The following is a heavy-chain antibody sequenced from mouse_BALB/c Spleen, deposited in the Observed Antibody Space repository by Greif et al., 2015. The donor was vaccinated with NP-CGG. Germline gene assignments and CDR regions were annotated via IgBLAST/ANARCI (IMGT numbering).Heavy chain of an antibody. CDR3: NAIIYYDYDMMDY. J-gene: IGHJ4*01. D-gene: IGHD2-4*01. CDR2: IDPENGDT. Sequence: EVQLQQSGAELVRSGASVKLSCTASGFNIKDYYMHWVKQRPEQGLEWIGWIDPENGDTEYAPKFQGEATMTADTSSNTAYLQLSSLTSEDTAVYYCNAIIYYDYDMMDYWGQGTSVTVSS. V-gene: IGHV14-4*02. CDR1: GFNIKDYY.